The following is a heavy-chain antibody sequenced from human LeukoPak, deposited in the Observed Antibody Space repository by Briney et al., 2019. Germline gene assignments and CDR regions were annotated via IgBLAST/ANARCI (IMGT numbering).Heavy chain of an antibody. V-gene: IGHV3-74*01. D-gene: IGHD2-8*01. CDR1: GFTFSTYW. J-gene: IGHJ6*02. CDR2: INPDGSGT. CDR3: ARGWDIVLMVYATPNCMDV. Sequence: PGGSLRLSCAASGFTFSTYWMHWVRQAPGEGLGWVSRINPDGSGTDYADSVKGRFTISRDNAKNTLYLQMNSLRAEDTAVYYCARGWDIVLMVYATPNCMDVWGQGTTVTVSS.